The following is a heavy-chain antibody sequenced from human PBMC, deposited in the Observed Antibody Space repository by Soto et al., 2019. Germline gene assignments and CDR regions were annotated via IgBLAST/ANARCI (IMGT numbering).Heavy chain of an antibody. CDR2: INHSGNT. CDR3: ARHHVRGRTIAGAAEF. J-gene: IGHJ4*02. D-gene: IGHD1-26*01. V-gene: IGHV4-34*01. Sequence: SETLSLTCAVYGKSLSGYYWSWIRQPPGKALEWIGEINHSGNTNYNPSLKSRVTISVDTSKNQLFLNLSPVTAADTAMYYCARHHVRGRTIAGAAEFWGQGTLVTVSS. CDR1: GKSLSGYY.